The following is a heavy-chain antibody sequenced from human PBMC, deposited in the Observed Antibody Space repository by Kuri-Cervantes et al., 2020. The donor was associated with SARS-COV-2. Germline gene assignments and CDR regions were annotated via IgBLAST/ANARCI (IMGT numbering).Heavy chain of an antibody. CDR2: INYIGNS. V-gene: IGHV4-39*01. CDR1: GVSISSTSYY. J-gene: IGHJ5*02. Sequence: SETLSLTCTVSGVSISSTSYYWAWIRQPPGKGLEWIGSINYIGNSYRNPSLRSRVIMSVDTSKNQFSVNINSVTAADTAIYFCARHPNSMSGFDPWSQGTPVTVSS. CDR3: ARHPNSMSGFDP. D-gene: IGHD3-3*02.